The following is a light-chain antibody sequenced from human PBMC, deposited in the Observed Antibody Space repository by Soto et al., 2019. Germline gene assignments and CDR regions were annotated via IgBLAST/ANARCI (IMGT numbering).Light chain of an antibody. CDR3: VSYTSRTTYV. J-gene: IGLJ1*01. V-gene: IGLV2-14*03. CDR2: DVA. Sequence: QSVLTQPASVSDSPGQSITISCTGTSSDVGGSNFVSWYQQHPGKPPKLIIYDVANRPSGVSNRFSCSKSGSTASLIISRLQTEDDADYYCVSYTSRTTYVFGTGTKVTVL. CDR1: SSDVGGSNF.